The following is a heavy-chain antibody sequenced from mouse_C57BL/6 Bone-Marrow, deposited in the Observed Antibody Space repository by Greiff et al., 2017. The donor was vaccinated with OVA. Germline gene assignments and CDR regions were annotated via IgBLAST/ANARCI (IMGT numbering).Heavy chain of an antibody. J-gene: IGHJ1*03. CDR2: IDPSDSYT. V-gene: IGHV1-50*01. CDR3: ARGGTVVANWYFDV. CDR1: GYTFTSYW. D-gene: IGHD1-1*01. Sequence: QVQLQQPGAELVKPGASVKLSCKASGYTFTSYWMQWVKQRPGQGLEWIGEIDPSDSYTNYNQKFKGKATLTVDTSSSTAYMQLSSLTSEDSAVYYCARGGTVVANWYFDVWGTGTTVTVSS.